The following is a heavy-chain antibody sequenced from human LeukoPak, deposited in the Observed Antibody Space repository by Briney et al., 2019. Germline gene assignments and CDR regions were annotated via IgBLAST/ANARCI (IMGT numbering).Heavy chain of an antibody. J-gene: IGHJ4*02. CDR3: AKQLDARGGDYFDY. D-gene: IGHD6-13*01. CDR2: MYSGGST. CDR1: GFTVSNTY. V-gene: IGHV3-53*01. Sequence: QTGGSLSLSCAASGFTVSNTYMSWVRQAPGKGLEWVSLMYSGGSTYYADSVKGRFTISRDNSKNTLYLQMNSLRAEDTAVYYCAKQLDARGGDYFDYWGQGTLVTVSS.